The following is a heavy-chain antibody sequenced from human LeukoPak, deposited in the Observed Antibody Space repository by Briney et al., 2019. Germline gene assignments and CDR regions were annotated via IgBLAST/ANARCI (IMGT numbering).Heavy chain of an antibody. CDR1: GGTFSSYA. Sequence: SVTVSCTASGGTFSSYAISWVRQAPGQGLEWMGGIIPIFGTANYAQKFQGRVTITADESTSTAYMELSSLRSEDTAVYYCARAEYSGYDHRADYWGQGTLVTVSS. CDR3: ARAEYSGYDHRADY. J-gene: IGHJ4*02. CDR2: IIPIFGTA. V-gene: IGHV1-69*13. D-gene: IGHD5-12*01.